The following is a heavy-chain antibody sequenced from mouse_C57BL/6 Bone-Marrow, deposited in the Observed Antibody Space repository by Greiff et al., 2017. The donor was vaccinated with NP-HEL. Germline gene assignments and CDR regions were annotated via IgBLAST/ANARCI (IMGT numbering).Heavy chain of an antibody. D-gene: IGHD1-1*01. V-gene: IGHV1-4*01. Sequence: VQLQESGAELARPGASVKMSCKASGYTFTSYTMHWVKQRPGQGLEWIGYINPSSGYTKYNQKFKDKATLTADKSSSTAYMQLSSLTSEDSAVYYCASTVVAPFAYWGQGTLVTVSA. J-gene: IGHJ3*01. CDR3: ASTVVAPFAY. CDR2: INPSSGYT. CDR1: GYTFTSYT.